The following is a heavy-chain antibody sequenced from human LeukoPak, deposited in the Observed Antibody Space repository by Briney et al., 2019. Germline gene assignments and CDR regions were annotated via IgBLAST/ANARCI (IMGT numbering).Heavy chain of an antibody. V-gene: IGHV3-23*01. CDR1: GFTFSDYA. CDR2: ISGSGSGT. J-gene: IGHJ4*02. D-gene: IGHD1-26*01. CDR3: TKAGAYSGSYLPDY. Sequence: GGSLGLSCAASGFTFSDYAMSWVRQAPGKGVEWVSGISGSGSGTYYAGSVKGRFTISRDNSKNTVFLQMNSLRGEDTARYYCTKAGAYSGSYLPDYWGQGTLVTVFS.